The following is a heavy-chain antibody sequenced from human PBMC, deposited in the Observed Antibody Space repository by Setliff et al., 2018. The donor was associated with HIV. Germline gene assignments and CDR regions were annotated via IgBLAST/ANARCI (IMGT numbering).Heavy chain of an antibody. V-gene: IGHV3-23*01. J-gene: IGHJ4*02. CDR1: GFTFSNYA. CDR2: ISGSGGST. Sequence: GGSLRLSCAASGFTFSNYAMSWVRQAPGKGLEWVSGISGSGGSTYYVDSVKGRFTISRDNSKNTLYLQMNSLGAADTAVYYCAKNIAGGTSTSLDFWGQGALVTVSS. D-gene: IGHD1-1*01. CDR3: AKNIAGGTSTSLDF.